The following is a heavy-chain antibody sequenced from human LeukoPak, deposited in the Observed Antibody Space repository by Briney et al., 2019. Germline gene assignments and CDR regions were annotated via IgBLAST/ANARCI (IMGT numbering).Heavy chain of an antibody. D-gene: IGHD2-15*01. J-gene: IGHJ4*02. CDR1: GFSFSVYY. V-gene: IGHV3-72*01. CDR2: SRNKENRYST. CDR3: VREYFGGYDY. Sequence: GGSLRLSCAASGFSFSVYYMAWARQAPGKGLEWVGLSRNKENRYSTEYGASVKGRVTISRDDSKNLMYLEMKSLKSEDTAVYYCVREYFGGYDYWGQGTLVTVSS.